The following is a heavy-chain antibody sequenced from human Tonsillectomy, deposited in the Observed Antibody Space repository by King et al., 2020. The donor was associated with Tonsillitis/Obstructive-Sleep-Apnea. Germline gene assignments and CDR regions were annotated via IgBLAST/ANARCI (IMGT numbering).Heavy chain of an antibody. CDR3: ARHGAYEDAFDI. D-gene: IGHD3-22*01. Sequence: VQLQESGPGLVKPSETLSLTCTVSGDSINTFYWNWIRPPPGKGLEWIGNIYYSGSTNYNPSLKSRVTISVDTSKNQFSLRLSSVTAADTAVYYCARHGAYEDAFDIWGQGTMVTVSS. J-gene: IGHJ3*02. CDR2: IYYSGST. V-gene: IGHV4-59*08. CDR1: GDSINTFY.